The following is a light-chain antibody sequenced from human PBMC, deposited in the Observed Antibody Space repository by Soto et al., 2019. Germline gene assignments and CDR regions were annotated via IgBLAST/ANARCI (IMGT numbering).Light chain of an antibody. CDR3: AAWDDSLSGVV. J-gene: IGLJ3*02. CDR2: NNN. CDR1: SSDIGSNY. Sequence: QAVVTQTPSASGTPGQRVTISCSGSSSDIGSNYVYWYQKFPGMAPKLLIYNNNQRPSGVPDRFSGSKSGTSASLAISGLRSEDEADYYCAAWDDSLSGVVFGGGTKLTVL. V-gene: IGLV1-47*01.